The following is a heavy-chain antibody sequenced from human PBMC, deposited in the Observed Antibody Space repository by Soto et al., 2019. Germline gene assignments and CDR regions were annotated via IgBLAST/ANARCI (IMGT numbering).Heavy chain of an antibody. Sequence: GASVKVSCKASGYTFTSYDISWVRQATGQGLEWMGWMNPNSGNTGYAQKFQGRVTMTRNTSISTAHMELSSLRSEDTAVYYCARGTAVAGTDWFDPWGQGTLVTVSS. V-gene: IGHV1-8*01. D-gene: IGHD6-19*01. CDR1: GYTFTSYD. J-gene: IGHJ5*02. CDR2: MNPNSGNT. CDR3: ARGTAVAGTDWFDP.